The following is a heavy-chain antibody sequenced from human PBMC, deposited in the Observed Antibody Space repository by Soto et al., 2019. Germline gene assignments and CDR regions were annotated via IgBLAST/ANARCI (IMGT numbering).Heavy chain of an antibody. J-gene: IGHJ3*02. D-gene: IGHD2-21*01. Sequence: PGGSLRLSCSVSGFTFSTYSMAWIRQAPGKGLEWLSYISSSSSVIYYADSVKGRITVSRDNGKNALILQMHSLRAVDTAVYYCARYLIIPRAFDIWGQGTAVTV. V-gene: IGHV3-48*04. CDR3: ARYLIIPRAFDI. CDR2: ISSSSSVI. CDR1: GFTFSTYS.